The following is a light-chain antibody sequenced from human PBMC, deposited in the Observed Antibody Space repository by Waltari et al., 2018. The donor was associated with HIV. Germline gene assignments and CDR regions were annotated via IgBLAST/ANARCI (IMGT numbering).Light chain of an antibody. CDR1: QSVSVTY. V-gene: IGKV3-20*01. CDR2: GAS. Sequence: EIVLTQSPGTLSLSPGEGATLSCRASQSVSVTYLAWYQQRPGQAPRLLIYGASSRATGIPDRFSGSGSGTDFTLTISRLESGDSAVYYCQQYGTSPFTFGPGT. CDR3: QQYGTSPFT. J-gene: IGKJ3*01.